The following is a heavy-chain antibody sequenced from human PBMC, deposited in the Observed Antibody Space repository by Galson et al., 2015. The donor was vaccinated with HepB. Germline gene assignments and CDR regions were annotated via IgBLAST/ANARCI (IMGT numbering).Heavy chain of an antibody. D-gene: IGHD6-19*01. CDR3: ATQDIYSSGWHDAFDI. J-gene: IGHJ3*02. CDR2: IKQDGSEK. V-gene: IGHV3-7*03. CDR1: GFTFSSYW. Sequence: SLRLSCAASGFTFSSYWMSWVRQAPGKGLEWVANIKQDGSEKYYVDSVKGRFTISRDNAKNSLYLQMNSLRAEDTAVYYCATQDIYSSGWHDAFDIWGQGTMVTVSS.